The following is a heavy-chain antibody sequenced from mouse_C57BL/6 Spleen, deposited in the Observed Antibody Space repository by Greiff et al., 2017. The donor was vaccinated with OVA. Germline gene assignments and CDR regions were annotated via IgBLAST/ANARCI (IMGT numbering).Heavy chain of an antibody. Sequence: VQLQQSGPELVKPGASVKISCKASGYSFTGYYMNWVKQSPEKSLEWIGEINPSTGGTTYNQKFKAKATLTVDKSSSTAYMQLKSLTSEDSAVYDCARKALITYAYFDVWGTGTTVTVSS. J-gene: IGHJ1*03. CDR2: INPSTGGT. D-gene: IGHD1-1*01. CDR3: ARKALITYAYFDV. CDR1: GYSFTGYY. V-gene: IGHV1-42*01.